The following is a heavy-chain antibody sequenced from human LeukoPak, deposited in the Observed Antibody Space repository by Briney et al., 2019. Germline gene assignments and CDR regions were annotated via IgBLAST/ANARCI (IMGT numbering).Heavy chain of an antibody. CDR1: GYTFTSYY. V-gene: IGHV1-46*01. D-gene: IGHD3-22*01. Sequence: ASVKVSCKASGYTFTSYYMHWVRQAPGQGLEWMGIINPSGGSTSYAQKFQGRVTMTRDTSTSTAYMELSSLRSEDTAVYYCARAPGGYDSSGSRGVYYYYYMDVWGKGTTVTVSS. CDR3: ARAPGGYDSSGSRGVYYYYYMDV. CDR2: INPSGGST. J-gene: IGHJ6*03.